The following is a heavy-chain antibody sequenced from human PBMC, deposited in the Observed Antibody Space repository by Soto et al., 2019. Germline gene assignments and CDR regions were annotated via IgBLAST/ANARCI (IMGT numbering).Heavy chain of an antibody. J-gene: IGHJ4*02. CDR2: IIPVFGTA. CDR3: AAYYYDSGGYYYFDY. V-gene: IGHV1-69*01. D-gene: IGHD3-22*01. Sequence: QMQLVQSGAEVKRPGSSVKVSCKASGGTISSYAINWVRQAPGQGLEWMGGIIPVFGTANYAQKFQGRVTITADESTNTAYMDLSSLRSEDTAVYYCAAYYYDSGGYYYFDYWGQGTLVTVSS. CDR1: GGTISSYA.